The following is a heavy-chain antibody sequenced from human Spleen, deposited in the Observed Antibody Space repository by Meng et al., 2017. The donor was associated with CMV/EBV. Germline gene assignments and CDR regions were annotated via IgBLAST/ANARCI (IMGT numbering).Heavy chain of an antibody. CDR3: AHRGYSQNWFDL. J-gene: IGHJ5*02. V-gene: IGHV2-5*01. Sequence: SGPTLVKPTQTLTLTCSFSGFSLSSTRGSVGWIRQPPGKALEWLAFIFWNDDKRYSPSLRSRLTITKDTSENQVVLTLTNMDPVDTATYYCAHRGYSQNWFDLWGQGSLVTVSS. CDR1: GFSLSSTRGS. D-gene: IGHD5-24*01. CDR2: IFWNDDK.